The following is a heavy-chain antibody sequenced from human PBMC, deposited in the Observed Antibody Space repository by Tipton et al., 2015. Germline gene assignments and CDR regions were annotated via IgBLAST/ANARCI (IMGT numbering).Heavy chain of an antibody. Sequence: LRLSCTVSGGSVSSANYYWSWIRQPPGKGLEWIGYISYSGSTHYNPSLKSRVTISVDTSKNQFSLNLSSVTAADTAVYYCARVRSSSAWYLSDFDCWGQGTLVAVSS. V-gene: IGHV4-61*01. J-gene: IGHJ4*02. D-gene: IGHD6-13*01. CDR1: GGSVSSANYY. CDR2: ISYSGST. CDR3: ARVRSSSAWYLSDFDC.